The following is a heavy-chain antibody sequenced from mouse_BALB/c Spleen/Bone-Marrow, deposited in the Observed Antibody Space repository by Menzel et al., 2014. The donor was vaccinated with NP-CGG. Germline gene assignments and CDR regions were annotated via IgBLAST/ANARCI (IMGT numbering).Heavy chain of an antibody. Sequence: VQLRQSGPELVKPGASVKMSCKASGYTFTSYVVHWVKQKPGQGLVWIGNVNPYNDDTMYNEKFKGKATLTSDKSSSTAYMELSSLTSEDSAVYYCARSLYGYDWYFDVWGAGTTISVSS. J-gene: IGHJ1*01. CDR3: ARSLYGYDWYFDV. CDR1: GYTFTSYV. D-gene: IGHD2-2*01. CDR2: VNPYNDDT. V-gene: IGHV1-14*01.